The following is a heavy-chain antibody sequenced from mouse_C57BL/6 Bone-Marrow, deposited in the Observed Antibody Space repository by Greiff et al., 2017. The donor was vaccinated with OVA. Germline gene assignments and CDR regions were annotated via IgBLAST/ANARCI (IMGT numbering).Heavy chain of an antibody. Sequence: QVQLQQPGAELVMPGASVKLSCKASGYTFTSYWMHWVKQRPGQGLEWIGEIDPSDSYTNYNQKFKGKSTLTVDKSSSTAYMQLSSLTSEDSAVYDCARYHLAWFAYWGQGTLVTVSA. CDR3: ARYHLAWFAY. CDR1: GYTFTSYW. V-gene: IGHV1-69*01. J-gene: IGHJ3*01. CDR2: IDPSDSYT.